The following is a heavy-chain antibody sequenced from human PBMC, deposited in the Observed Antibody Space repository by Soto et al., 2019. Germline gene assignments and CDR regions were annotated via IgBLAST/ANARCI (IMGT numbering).Heavy chain of an antibody. J-gene: IGHJ4*02. Sequence: SETLSLTCAVSGGSFTSNNWWAWVRQPPGQGLEWIGEIYRTGSTNYNPSLKSRVTISLDKSENQFSLKVTSLTAADAAVYYCASRDPGTSVDYWGQGTLVTVSS. CDR1: GGSFTSNNW. D-gene: IGHD1-7*01. V-gene: IGHV4-4*02. CDR2: IYRTGST. CDR3: ASRDPGTSVDY.